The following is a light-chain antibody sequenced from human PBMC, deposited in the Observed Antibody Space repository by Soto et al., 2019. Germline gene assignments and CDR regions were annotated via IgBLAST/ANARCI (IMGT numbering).Light chain of an antibody. CDR1: QDISGN. Sequence: IQVTQSPTSLTASVGDRVTITCRASQDISGNVGWYQQKPGKDPKLLIFAVSSLQTGVPSRFSGSGAGTEFTLTISSLQPEDFATYYCLQDYNYPYTFGQGTELEIK. CDR3: LQDYNYPYT. J-gene: IGKJ2*01. V-gene: IGKV1-6*01. CDR2: AVS.